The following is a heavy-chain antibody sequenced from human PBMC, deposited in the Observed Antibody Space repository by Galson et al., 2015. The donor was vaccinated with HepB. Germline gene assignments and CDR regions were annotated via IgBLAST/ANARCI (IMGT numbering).Heavy chain of an antibody. Sequence: SLLLSCAAAGFTISYSGIDWVRQPPGKGLEWVSGIGSSGRTYYTDSVKGRFTISRDNSKNAVFLQMNSLRAEDTAEYFCAVNMKRGTSDYWGQGTRVTVSS. CDR3: AVNMKRGTSDY. D-gene: IGHD1-1*01. J-gene: IGHJ4*02. CDR2: IGSSGRT. CDR1: GFTISYSG. V-gene: IGHV3-23*01.